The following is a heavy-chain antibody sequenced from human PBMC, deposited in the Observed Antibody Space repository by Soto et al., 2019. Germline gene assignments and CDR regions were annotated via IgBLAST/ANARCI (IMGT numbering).Heavy chain of an antibody. D-gene: IGHD3-9*01. CDR2: INWDGSST. J-gene: IGHJ4*02. V-gene: IGHV3-20*04. Sequence: VQLVESGGSVVRPGGSLRLSCAASGFTFDDFGMTWVRQAPGKGLEWISNINWDGSSTGYADSGKSRFTLSRDNAKKSLYLQMITLRAEDTAVYYCARERGSLTGSYFDYWGQGTLVTVSS. CDR3: ARERGSLTGSYFDY. CDR1: GFTFDDFG.